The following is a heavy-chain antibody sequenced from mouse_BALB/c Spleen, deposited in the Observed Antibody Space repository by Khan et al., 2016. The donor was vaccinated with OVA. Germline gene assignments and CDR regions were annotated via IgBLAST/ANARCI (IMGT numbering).Heavy chain of an antibody. CDR3: VRDGAYHRNDGWFAY. D-gene: IGHD2-14*01. CDR1: GYTFTSYT. V-gene: IGHV1-4*01. CDR2: INPRNGYT. Sequence: VELVESGAELARPGASVKMSCKASGYTFTSYTIHWIKERPGQGLEWIGYINPRNGYTNYNQRFKDKATLTTDKSSTTAYLQLSSLTSDDSAVYNCVRDGAYHRNDGWFAYWGQGTLVTVSA. J-gene: IGHJ3*01.